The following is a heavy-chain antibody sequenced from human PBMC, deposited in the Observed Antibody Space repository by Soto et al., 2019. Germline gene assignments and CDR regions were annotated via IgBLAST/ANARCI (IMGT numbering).Heavy chain of an antibody. Sequence: KTSETLSLTCTVSGGSISSYYWSWIRQPPGKGLEWIGYIYYSGSTNYNPSLKSRVTISVDTSKNQFSLKLSSVTAADTAVYYCARVVTPAGRKTYYYYGMDVWGQGTTVTVSS. V-gene: IGHV4-59*01. CDR2: IYYSGST. CDR1: GGSISSYY. D-gene: IGHD4-4*01. J-gene: IGHJ6*02. CDR3: ARVVTPAGRKTYYYYGMDV.